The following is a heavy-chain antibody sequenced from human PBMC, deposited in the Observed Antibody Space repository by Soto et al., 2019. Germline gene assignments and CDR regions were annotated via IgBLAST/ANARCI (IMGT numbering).Heavy chain of an antibody. CDR1: GLNLTRYS. V-gene: IGHV3-48*02. J-gene: IGHJ4*02. CDR2: IDSGGVSI. Sequence: EVQLVESGGGLVHPGGSLRLSGSASGLNLTRYSMTWFRQAPGKGLEWVSFIDSGGVSISYADSVKGRFTISRDNAKNSLYLQMNSLRDEDTALYYCARESPELDYWGRGTLVSVSS. CDR3: ARESPELDY.